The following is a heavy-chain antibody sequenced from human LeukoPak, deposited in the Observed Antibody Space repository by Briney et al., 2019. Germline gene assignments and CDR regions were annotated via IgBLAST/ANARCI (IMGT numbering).Heavy chain of an antibody. V-gene: IGHV3-13*01. Sequence: PGGSLRLSCAASGFTFSSYDMHWVRQATGKGLEWVSAIGTAGDTYYPGSVKGRFTISRENAKNSLYLQMNSLRAGDTAVYYCAREALAVAGTDDGFDIWGQGTMVTVSS. CDR1: GFTFSSYD. CDR3: AREALAVAGTDDGFDI. CDR2: IGTAGDT. J-gene: IGHJ3*02. D-gene: IGHD6-19*01.